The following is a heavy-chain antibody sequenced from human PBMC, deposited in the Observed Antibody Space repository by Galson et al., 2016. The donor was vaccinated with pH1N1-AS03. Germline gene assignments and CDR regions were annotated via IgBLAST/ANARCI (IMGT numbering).Heavy chain of an antibody. CDR3: AREDRNFDY. V-gene: IGHV3-30*03. CDR2: ITYDGTTK. CDR1: GFAFSSYG. Sequence: SLRLSCAASGFAFSSYGMHWVRQAPGKGLEWVALITYDGTTKFYAGSLRGRLNTSRDNSKNTLYLQMNSPRAEDTAIYYCAREDRNFDYWGQGTLVTVSS. J-gene: IGHJ4*02. D-gene: IGHD1-14*01.